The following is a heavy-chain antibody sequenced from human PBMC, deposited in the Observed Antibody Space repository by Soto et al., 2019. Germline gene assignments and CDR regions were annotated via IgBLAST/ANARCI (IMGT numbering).Heavy chain of an antibody. CDR1: GGSISSSNW. V-gene: IGHV4-4*02. J-gene: IGHJ4*02. D-gene: IGHD3-10*01. CDR3: ARRATMVRGVITQTFDY. CDR2: IYHSGST. Sequence: SETLSLTCAVSGGSISSSNWWSWVRQPPGKGLEWIGEIYHSGSTNYNPSLKSRVTISVDKSKNQFSLKLSSVTAADTAVYYCARRATMVRGVITQTFDYWGQGTLVTVSS.